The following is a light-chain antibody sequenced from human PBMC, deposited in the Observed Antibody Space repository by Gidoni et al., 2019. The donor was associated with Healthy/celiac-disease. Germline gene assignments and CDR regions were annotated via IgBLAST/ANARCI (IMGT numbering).Light chain of an antibody. V-gene: IGKV3-20*01. CDR1: QSVSSSY. J-gene: IGKJ2*03. CDR3: QQYGSSRYS. CDR2: GAS. Sequence: EIVLTQSPGTLSLSPGESATLSCRASQSVSSSYLAWYQQKPGQAPRLLIDGASSRAPGIPDRFSGSGSGTDFTLPISRLEPEDFAVYYCQQYGSSRYSFGQGTQLEIK.